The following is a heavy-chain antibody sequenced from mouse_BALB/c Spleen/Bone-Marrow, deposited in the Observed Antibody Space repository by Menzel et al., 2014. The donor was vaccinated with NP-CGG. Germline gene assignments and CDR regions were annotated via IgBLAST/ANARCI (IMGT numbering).Heavy chain of an antibody. D-gene: IGHD1-1*01. J-gene: IGHJ2*01. Sequence: QVHVKQSGPEAVRPGVSMKISCKGSGYTFTEYAMHWVKQSHAKSLEWIGVINPYNGETNYNQKFKDKATMTVDKSSSTAYMELARLSSEDSAIYYCARCYYYGISYYFDYWGQGTTLTVSS. CDR1: GYTFTEYA. CDR2: INPYNGET. CDR3: ARCYYYGISYYFDY. V-gene: IGHV1-67*01.